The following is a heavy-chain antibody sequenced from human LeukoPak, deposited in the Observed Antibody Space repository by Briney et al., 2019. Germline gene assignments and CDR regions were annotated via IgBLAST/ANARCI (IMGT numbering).Heavy chain of an antibody. J-gene: IGHJ4*02. CDR1: GFTFSSYG. Sequence: GGSLRLSCAASGFTFSSYGMHWVRQAPGKGLEWVAVIWYDGSNKYYADSVKGRFTISRDNSKNTLYLQMNSLRAEDTAVYYCASGSPMVRGVIFDYWGQGTLVTVPS. V-gene: IGHV3-33*01. D-gene: IGHD3-10*01. CDR3: ASGSPMVRGVIFDY. CDR2: IWYDGSNK.